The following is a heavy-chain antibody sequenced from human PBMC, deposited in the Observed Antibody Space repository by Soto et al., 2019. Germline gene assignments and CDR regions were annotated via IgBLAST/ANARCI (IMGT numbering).Heavy chain of an antibody. J-gene: IGHJ4*02. CDR2: TRNKASSYTT. CDR3: VRVSGSGYYHDF. CDR1: GFTLSDHY. Sequence: EVQVVESGGDLVQPGGSLRLSCAASGFTLSDHYIDWVRQAPGKGLEWVGRTRNKASSYTTEYAASVRGRLTISRDDSRNSLYLQMNSLKTEDTAVYYCVRVSGSGYYHDFWGQGTLVSVSS. D-gene: IGHD3-22*01. V-gene: IGHV3-72*01.